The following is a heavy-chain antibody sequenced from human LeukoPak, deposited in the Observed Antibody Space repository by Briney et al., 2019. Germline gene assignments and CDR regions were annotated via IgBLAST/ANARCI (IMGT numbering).Heavy chain of an antibody. CDR1: GDSFSTSYY. CDR3: ARHRYYCYYMDV. J-gene: IGHJ6*03. V-gene: IGHV4-39*01. CDR2: IYYSGST. Sequence: KTSEPLSLTCYVSGDSFSTSYYWGWLRPPPGEGLEWIGSIYYSGSTYYNPSVKSRVTISGDISKNQVSLKINSVTAADTAVYYCARHRYYCYYMDVWGKGTTVTISS.